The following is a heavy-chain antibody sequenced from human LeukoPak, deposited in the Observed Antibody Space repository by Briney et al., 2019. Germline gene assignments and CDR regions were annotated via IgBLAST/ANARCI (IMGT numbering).Heavy chain of an antibody. CDR3: ARDAAGTHCVMDV. CDR1: GFTFSSYW. D-gene: IGHD6-19*01. CDR2: IKQDGSEK. V-gene: IGHV3-7*03. J-gene: IGHJ6*02. Sequence: GGSLRLSCAASGFTFSSYWMSWVRQAPGKGLEWVANIKQDGSEKYYVDSVKGQFTLSRDNAKSSLYLQMNSLRAEDTAVYYCARDAAGTHCVMDVWGQGTTVTVSS.